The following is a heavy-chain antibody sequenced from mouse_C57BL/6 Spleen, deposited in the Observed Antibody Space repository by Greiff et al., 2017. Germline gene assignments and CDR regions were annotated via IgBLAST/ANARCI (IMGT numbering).Heavy chain of an antibody. CDR3: STTVGADWYFDV. V-gene: IGHV1-15*01. J-gene: IGHJ1*03. CDR1: GYTFTDYE. Sequence: QVQLQQSGAELVRPGASVTLSCKASGYTFTDYEMHWVKQTPVHGLEWIGAIDPETGGTAYNQKFKGKAILTADKSSSTAYMELRSLTAEDSAFYYCSTTVGADWYFDVWGTGTTVTVSS. CDR2: IDPETGGT. D-gene: IGHD1-1*01.